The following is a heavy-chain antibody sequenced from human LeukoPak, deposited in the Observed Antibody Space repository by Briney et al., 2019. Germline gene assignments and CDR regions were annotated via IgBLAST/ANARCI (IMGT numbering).Heavy chain of an antibody. Sequence: SRGSLRLSCAASGFTVSSNYMSSVRQAPGKGLEWVSVIYIVGSTYYADSVKGRFTISIDNSKNTLYLLMNSLRAEDTAVYYCAREGYCSSTSCYLGWFDPWGQGTLVTVSS. CDR3: AREGYCSSTSCYLGWFDP. J-gene: IGHJ5*02. D-gene: IGHD2-2*01. CDR2: IYIVGST. CDR1: GFTVSSNY. V-gene: IGHV3-66*01.